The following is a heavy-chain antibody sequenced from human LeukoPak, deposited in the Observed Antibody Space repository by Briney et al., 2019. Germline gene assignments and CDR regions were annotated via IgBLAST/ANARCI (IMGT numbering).Heavy chain of an antibody. CDR2: TYYRSKWYN. J-gene: IGHJ3*02. CDR3: ARDGRIAAAGVVDDAAFDI. CDR1: GDSVSSNSAA. V-gene: IGHV6-1*01. D-gene: IGHD6-13*01. Sequence: SQTLSLTCAISGDSVSSNSAAWNWIRQSPSRGLEWLGRTYYRSKWYNDYAVSVKSRITINPDTSKNQFSLQLNSVTPEDTAVYYCARDGRIAAAGVVDDAAFDIWGQGTMVTVSS.